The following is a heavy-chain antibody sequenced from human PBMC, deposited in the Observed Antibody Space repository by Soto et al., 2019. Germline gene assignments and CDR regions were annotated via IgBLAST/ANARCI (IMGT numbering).Heavy chain of an antibody. CDR1: GASISGSYYY. Sequence: SETLSLTCAVYGASISGSYYYWAWLRQSPGKGPEWIGSVFYTGFTSYNPSLESRVSVSVDTSKRQFSLKLSAVTAADTAVYYCATSQKGYNWNYFDHWGQGALVTVSS. D-gene: IGHD1-20*01. CDR2: VFYTGFT. V-gene: IGHV4-39*01. J-gene: IGHJ4*02. CDR3: ATSQKGYNWNYFDH.